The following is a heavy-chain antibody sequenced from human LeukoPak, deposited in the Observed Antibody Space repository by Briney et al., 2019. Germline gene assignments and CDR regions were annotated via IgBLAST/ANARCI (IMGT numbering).Heavy chain of an antibody. Sequence: PSETLSLTCTVSGGSMSSYYWSWIRQPPGKGLEWIGTIYHSGSTYYNPSLKSRVTISVDTSKNQFSLKLSSVTAADTAVYYCAVVTSYYYYAMDVWGQGTTVTVSS. V-gene: IGHV4-59*04. CDR3: AVVTSYYYYAMDV. CDR1: GGSMSSYY. J-gene: IGHJ6*02. CDR2: IYHSGST. D-gene: IGHD4-23*01.